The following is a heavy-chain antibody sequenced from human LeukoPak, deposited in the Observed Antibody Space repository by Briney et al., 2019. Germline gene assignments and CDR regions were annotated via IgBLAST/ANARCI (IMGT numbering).Heavy chain of an antibody. CDR1: GFTFYDYA. J-gene: IGHJ3*01. V-gene: IGHV3-9*01. D-gene: IGHD1-26*01. Sequence: PGRSLTLSCAASGFTFYDYAMHWVRQVPGKGLEWVGGVNRDSTTIAYGDSVKGRFTIFGDNARNSLYLQMDSLRTEDTALYYCAKDLAVGTTPRVYAFDVWGQGTMVTVS. CDR2: VNRDSTTI. CDR3: AKDLAVGTTPRVYAFDV.